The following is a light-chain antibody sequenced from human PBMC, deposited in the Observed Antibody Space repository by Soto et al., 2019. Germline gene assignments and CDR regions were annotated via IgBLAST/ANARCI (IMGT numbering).Light chain of an antibody. CDR1: RSVSSY. J-gene: IGKJ4*01. Sequence: EIVLTQSPATLSLSPGERATLSCGASRSVSSYLAWYQQKPGQAPRLLSYDASYRATGIPARVSGSGSGTDFPLPISSLEPEDFAVYYCQHRSDWAPRLTFGGGTKVEIK. V-gene: IGKV3-11*01. CDR2: DAS. CDR3: QHRSDWAPRLT.